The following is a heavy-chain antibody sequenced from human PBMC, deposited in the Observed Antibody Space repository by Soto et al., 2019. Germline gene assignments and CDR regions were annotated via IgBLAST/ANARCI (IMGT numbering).Heavy chain of an antibody. D-gene: IGHD3-3*01. CDR2: FDPEDGET. J-gene: IGHJ3*02. Sequence: ASVKVSCKVSGYTLTELSMHWVRQAPGKGLEWMGGFDPEDGETIYAQKFQGRVTTTEDTSTDTAYMELSSLRSEDTAVYYCATLPARFLEPREGAFDIWGQGTMVTVSS. CDR1: GYTLTELS. V-gene: IGHV1-24*01. CDR3: ATLPARFLEPREGAFDI.